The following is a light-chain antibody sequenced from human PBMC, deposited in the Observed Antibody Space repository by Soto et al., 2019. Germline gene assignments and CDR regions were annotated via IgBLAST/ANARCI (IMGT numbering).Light chain of an antibody. Sequence: DIQLTQSPSSLYVSVGDRVTITCRARQSISNYLNWYQQKPGQAPRLLIYGASNSQSGVPSRFSGSGSGTDFTLTISSIQPEDIATYYCQQSHTIPITFGPGTRLEIK. V-gene: IGKV1-39*01. J-gene: IGKJ5*01. CDR1: QSISNY. CDR3: QQSHTIPIT. CDR2: GAS.